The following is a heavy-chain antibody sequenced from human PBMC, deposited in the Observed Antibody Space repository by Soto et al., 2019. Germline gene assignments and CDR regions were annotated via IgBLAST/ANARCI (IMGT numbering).Heavy chain of an antibody. CDR1: GDSMRSYY. Sequence: SETLSLTCTVSGDSMRSYYWSWIRQPPGKGLEYIRYIHYSGSTNSNPSLKSRVTISLDTSKKQFSLNLRSVTAADTAVYYCAKLLNSRMPTDYWGQGTQVTVSS. CDR2: IHYSGST. V-gene: IGHV4-59*03. D-gene: IGHD2-15*01. J-gene: IGHJ4*02. CDR3: AKLLNSRMPTDY.